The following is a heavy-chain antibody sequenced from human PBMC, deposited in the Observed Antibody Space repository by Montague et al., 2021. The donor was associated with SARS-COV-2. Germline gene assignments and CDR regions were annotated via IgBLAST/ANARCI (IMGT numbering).Heavy chain of an antibody. CDR1: GVSISSSGYY. CDR2: VHYSGGS. CDR3: GRGITNWWAAGH. D-gene: IGHD2-15*01. J-gene: IGHJ4*02. V-gene: IGHV4-39*02. Sequence: SEILSLTCSVSGVSISSSGYYWGWVRQPPGKGLEWIGSVHYSGGSNYNPSLESRVTMSVDTSKSSFSLRLRSVTGADTAVYYCGRGITNWWAAGHWGQGILVTVSP.